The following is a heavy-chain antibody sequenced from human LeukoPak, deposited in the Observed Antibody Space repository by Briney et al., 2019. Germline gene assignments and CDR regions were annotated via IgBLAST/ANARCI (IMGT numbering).Heavy chain of an antibody. V-gene: IGHV3-23*01. CDR3: AKDVVITFGGVIALGAFDI. CDR1: GFTFSSYG. J-gene: IGHJ3*02. Sequence: GGSLRLSCAASGFTFSSYGMSWVRQAPGKGLEWVSAISGSGGSTYYADSVEGRFTISRDNSKNTLYLQMNSLRAEDTAVYYCAKDVVITFGGVIALGAFDIWGQGTMVTVSS. CDR2: ISGSGGST. D-gene: IGHD3-16*02.